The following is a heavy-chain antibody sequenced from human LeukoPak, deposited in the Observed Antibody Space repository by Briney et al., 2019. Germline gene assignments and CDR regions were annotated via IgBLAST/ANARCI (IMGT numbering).Heavy chain of an antibody. V-gene: IGHV3-74*01. D-gene: IGHD3-10*01. Sequence: GGSLRLSCSASGFTFSSNWMHCIRQVPGEGLVCVARINPDGSDTSYADSVKGRFTISRDNAKNTLCLQMNSLRVEDTALYYCTRDTFGARDYWGQGTLVTVSS. J-gene: IGHJ4*02. CDR2: INPDGSDT. CDR1: GFTFSSNW. CDR3: TRDTFGARDY.